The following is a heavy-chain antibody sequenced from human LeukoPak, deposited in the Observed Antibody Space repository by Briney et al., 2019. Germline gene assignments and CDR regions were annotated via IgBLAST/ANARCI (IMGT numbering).Heavy chain of an antibody. J-gene: IGHJ6*03. D-gene: IGHD3-22*01. CDR3: ARGNYYDSSGYYSPFGYYYYYMDV. CDR2: IIPIFGTA. CDR1: GGTFTSYA. V-gene: IGHV1-69*13. Sequence: ASVKVSGKAAGGTFTSYAISWLRQAPGQSLECMERIIPIFGTANYAQTFQGRVTITADESTSTAYMELSSLRSEDTAVYYCARGNYYDSSGYYSPFGYYYYYMDVWGKGTTVTVSS.